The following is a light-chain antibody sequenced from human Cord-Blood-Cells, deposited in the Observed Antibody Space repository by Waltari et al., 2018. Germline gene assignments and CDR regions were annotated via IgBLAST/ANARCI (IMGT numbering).Light chain of an antibody. V-gene: IGKV3-20*01. J-gene: IGKJ3*01. Sequence: CQPSQSVIRRCLAWDHRKPGQAPRHLIYGASSRGSCIPDRFSGSGCGTDFTLTISRLEPQDFAVYYCQQYGSSIFSFGPGTKVDI. CDR3: QQYGSSIFS. CDR1: QSVIRRC. CDR2: GAS.